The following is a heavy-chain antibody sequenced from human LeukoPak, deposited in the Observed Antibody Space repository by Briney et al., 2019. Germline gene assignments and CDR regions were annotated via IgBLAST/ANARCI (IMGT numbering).Heavy chain of an antibody. CDR1: GYTFTSYY. CDR3: ARGHPSATGYGSGWYFHY. CDR2: INPSADST. V-gene: IGHV1-46*01. D-gene: IGHD6-19*01. Sequence: ASVKVSCKASGYTFTSYYIHWVRQAPGQELKGMGIINPSADSTNYAQKFQGRVTMIRDMSTSTVYMDLSSLTSEDTAVYYCARGHPSATGYGSGWYFHYWGQGTLVTVSS. J-gene: IGHJ4*02.